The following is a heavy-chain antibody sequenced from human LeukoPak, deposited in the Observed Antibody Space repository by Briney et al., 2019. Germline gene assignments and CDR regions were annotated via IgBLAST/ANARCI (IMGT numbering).Heavy chain of an antibody. CDR1: GYTFTSYD. V-gene: IGHV1-8*01. CDR2: MNPNSGNT. CDR3: ARFTMVRGNDY. D-gene: IGHD3-10*01. J-gene: IGHJ4*02. Sequence: GASVKVSCKASGYTFTSYDINWVRQATGQGLEWMGWMNPNSGNTGYAQKLQGRVTMTRNTSISTAYMELSSLRSEDTAVYYCARFTMVRGNDYWGQGTLVTVSS.